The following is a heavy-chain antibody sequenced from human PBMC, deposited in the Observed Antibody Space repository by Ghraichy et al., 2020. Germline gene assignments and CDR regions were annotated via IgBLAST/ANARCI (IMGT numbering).Heavy chain of an antibody. Sequence: SCAASGFTFSSYAMHWVRQAPGTGLEWVAVISYDGSNKYYADSVKGRFTISRDNSKNTLYLQMNSLRAEDTAVYYCARRRGYSYGYHRYYYYGMDVWGQGTTVTVSS. V-gene: IGHV3-30*04. J-gene: IGHJ6*02. D-gene: IGHD5-18*01. CDR3: ARRRGYSYGYHRYYYYGMDV. CDR2: ISYDGSNK. CDR1: GFTFSSYA.